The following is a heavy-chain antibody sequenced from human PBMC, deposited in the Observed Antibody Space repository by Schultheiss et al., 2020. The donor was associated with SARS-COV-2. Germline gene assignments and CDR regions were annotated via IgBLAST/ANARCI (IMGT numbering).Heavy chain of an antibody. J-gene: IGHJ2*01. V-gene: IGHV4-59*08. CDR1: GGSFSGYY. CDR2: ISHSGRP. Sequence: SETLSLTCAVYGGSFSGYYWSWIRQSPEKGLECIGYISHSGRPDYNPSLKSRVTISLDTSKNQFSLKVTSLTAADTAMYYCARRGFAWFFDLWGRGTLVTVS. CDR3: ARRGFAWFFDL.